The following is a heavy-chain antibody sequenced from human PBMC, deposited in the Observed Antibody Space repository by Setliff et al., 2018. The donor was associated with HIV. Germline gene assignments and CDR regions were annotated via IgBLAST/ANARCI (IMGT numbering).Heavy chain of an antibody. CDR2: IIPIFGTT. V-gene: IGHV1-69*13. J-gene: IGHJ3*02. D-gene: IGHD2-15*01. CDR1: GGTFRNNP. Sequence: SVKVSCKASGGTFRNNPINWVRQAPGQGLEWMGGIIPIFGTTNYAQKFQGRVTITADESTSTAYMELRSLRSDDTAMYYCARIRAAALLNAFDIWGQGTMVTVSS. CDR3: ARIRAAALLNAFDI.